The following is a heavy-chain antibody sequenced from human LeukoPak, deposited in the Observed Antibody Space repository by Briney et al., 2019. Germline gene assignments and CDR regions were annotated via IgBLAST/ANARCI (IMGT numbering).Heavy chain of an antibody. CDR1: GYRFTSYW. J-gene: IGHJ4*02. V-gene: IGHV5-51*01. Sequence: GESLKISCKGSGYRFTSYWIGWVRQMPGKGLEWMGIIYPGDSDTRYSPSFQGQVTISADKSISTAYLQWSSLKASDTAMYYCARQEMATITGDYFDYWRQGTLLTLSS. CDR2: IYPGDSDT. D-gene: IGHD5-24*01. CDR3: ARQEMATITGDYFDY.